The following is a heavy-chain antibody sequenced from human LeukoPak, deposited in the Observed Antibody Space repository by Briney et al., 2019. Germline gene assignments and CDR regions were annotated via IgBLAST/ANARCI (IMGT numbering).Heavy chain of an antibody. Sequence: GASVKVSCKASGYAFTSYVINWVRQAPGQGLEWMGWIDTNTGNPTYAQGFTGQFVFSLDTSVSTAYLQISSLKAEDTAEYFCARGYDSSGYFSDWGQGTLVTVSS. CDR3: ARGYDSSGYFSD. D-gene: IGHD3-22*01. CDR2: IDTNTGNP. V-gene: IGHV7-4-1*02. CDR1: GYAFTSYV. J-gene: IGHJ4*02.